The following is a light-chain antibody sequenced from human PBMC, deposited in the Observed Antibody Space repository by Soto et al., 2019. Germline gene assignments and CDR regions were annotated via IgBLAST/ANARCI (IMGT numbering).Light chain of an antibody. Sequence: DIQMTQSPSSLSASVGDRVTITCRASQDISNELAWIQHKPGTAPKSLIYAASSLHSGVPSKFSGSGSGTDFTLTISSLQPEDFATYYCQQYSRYPLTFGGGTKVEIK. CDR2: AAS. CDR3: QQYSRYPLT. J-gene: IGKJ4*01. V-gene: IGKV1-16*02. CDR1: QDISNE.